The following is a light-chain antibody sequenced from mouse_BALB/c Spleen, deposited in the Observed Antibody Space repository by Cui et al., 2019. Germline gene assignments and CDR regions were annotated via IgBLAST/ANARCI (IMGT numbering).Light chain of an antibody. CDR3: QQSNEDPWT. CDR2: RAS. CDR1: ESVDSYGNSF. Sequence: DIVLIQSPASLALSQGQRATISCGASESVDSYGNSFMHWYQQKPGQPPKLLIYRASNLESGIPARFSGSGSRTDFTLTINPVEADDVATYYCQQSNEDPWTFGGGTKLEIK. J-gene: IGKJ1*01. V-gene: IGKV3-5*01.